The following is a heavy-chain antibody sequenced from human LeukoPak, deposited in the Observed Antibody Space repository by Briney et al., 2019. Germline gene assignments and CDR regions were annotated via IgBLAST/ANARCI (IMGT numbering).Heavy chain of an antibody. J-gene: IGHJ4*02. D-gene: IGHD6-19*01. V-gene: IGHV3-23*01. CDR1: GFTFSTYA. CDR2: ISGSGGST. Sequence: GGSLRLSCAASGFTFSTYAMSWVRQAPGKGLEWVSAISGSGGSTYYADSVKGRFTISRDNSKNTLYLQMNSLRAEDMAVYYCAKDSGGWYSSFDYWGQGTLVTVSS. CDR3: AKDSGGWYSSFDY.